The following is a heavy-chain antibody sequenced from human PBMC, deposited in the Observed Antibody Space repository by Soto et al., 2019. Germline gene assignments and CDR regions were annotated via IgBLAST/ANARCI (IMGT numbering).Heavy chain of an antibody. CDR1: GGTFSSYA. V-gene: IGHV1-69*06. Sequence: ASVKVSCKASGGTFSSYAISWVRQAPGQGLEWMGGIIPIFGTANYAQKFQGRVTITADKSTSTAYMELSSLRSEDTAVYYCARDHGRGSGSYYLAGWFDPWGQGTLVTVYS. CDR2: IIPIFGTA. D-gene: IGHD3-10*01. CDR3: ARDHGRGSGSYYLAGWFDP. J-gene: IGHJ5*02.